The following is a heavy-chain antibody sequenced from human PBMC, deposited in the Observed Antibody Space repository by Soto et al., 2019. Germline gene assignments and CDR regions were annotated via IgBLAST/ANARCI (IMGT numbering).Heavy chain of an antibody. V-gene: IGHV3-53*01. Sequence: GGSLRLSCAVVGMTVSGKKYVAWVRQAPGKGLEWVSGVYDADGRYYADSVKGRFTTSRDSSKSIVYLEMNDLGPEDTAIYYCATWLQREHAYDVWGQGTTVTVSS. CDR1: GMTVSGKKY. D-gene: IGHD1-1*01. J-gene: IGHJ3*01. CDR3: ATWLQREHAYDV. CDR2: VYDADGR.